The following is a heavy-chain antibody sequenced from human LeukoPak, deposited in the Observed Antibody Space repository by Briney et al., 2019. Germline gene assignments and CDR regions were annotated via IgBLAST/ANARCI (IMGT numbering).Heavy chain of an antibody. J-gene: IGHJ4*02. Sequence: TSETLSLTCTVSGASMITYYWTWIRQSPGKGLECIGYIYYSGSPNYNPSLKSRVTISVDASKNQFSLKLSSVTAADTAVYYCARDLRGSNCYDSWGQGTLVTVSS. D-gene: IGHD2-15*01. V-gene: IGHV4-59*01. CDR2: IYYSGSP. CDR3: ARDLRGSNCYDS. CDR1: GASMITYY.